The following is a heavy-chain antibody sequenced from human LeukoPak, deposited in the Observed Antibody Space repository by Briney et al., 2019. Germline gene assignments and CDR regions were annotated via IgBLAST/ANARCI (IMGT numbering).Heavy chain of an antibody. CDR2: ISSSSSYI. D-gene: IGHD3-16*02. CDR1: GFTFSSYS. V-gene: IGHV3-21*01. CDR3: ARDGSRSYYYTMDV. Sequence: GSLRLSCAASGFTFSSYSMNWVRQAPGKGLEWVPSISSSSSYIYYADSVKDRFTISRDNAKNSLYLQMNSLRAEDTAVYYCARDGSRSYYYTMDVWGQGATVTVSS. J-gene: IGHJ6*02.